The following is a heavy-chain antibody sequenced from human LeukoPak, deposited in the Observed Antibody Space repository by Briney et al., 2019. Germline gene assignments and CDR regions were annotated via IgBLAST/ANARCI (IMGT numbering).Heavy chain of an antibody. D-gene: IGHD3-22*01. V-gene: IGHV4-38-2*02. CDR2: IYTSGST. CDR3: ARGVDSSGYYYPS. CDR1: GYSISSGYY. J-gene: IGHJ4*02. Sequence: SETLSLTCTVSGYSISSGYYWGWIRQPPGKGLEWIGSIYTSGSTNYNPSLKSRVTISVDTSKNQFSLKLSSVTAADTAVYYCARGVDSSGYYYPSWGQGTLVTVSS.